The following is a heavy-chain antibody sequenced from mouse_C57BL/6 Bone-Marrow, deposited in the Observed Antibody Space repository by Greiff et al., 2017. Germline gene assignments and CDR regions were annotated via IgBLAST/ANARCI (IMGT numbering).Heavy chain of an antibody. J-gene: IGHJ4*01. D-gene: IGHD1-1*01. CDR1: GYTFTGYW. V-gene: IGHV1-9*01. CDR2: ILPGSGST. CDR3: ARGIYYYGSSCGEAMDY. Sequence: QVQLKQSGAELMKPGASVKLSCKATGYTFTGYWIEWVKQRPGHGLEWIGEILPGSGSTNYNEKFKGKATFTADTSSNTAYMQLSSLTTEDSAIYYCARGIYYYGSSCGEAMDYWGQGTSVTVSS.